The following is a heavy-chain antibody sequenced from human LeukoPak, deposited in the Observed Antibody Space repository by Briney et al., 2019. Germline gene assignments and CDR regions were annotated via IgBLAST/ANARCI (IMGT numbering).Heavy chain of an antibody. D-gene: IGHD3-10*01. V-gene: IGHV1-2*02. CDR3: ARALPMVRGVTQYYFDY. CDR2: INPNSGGT. J-gene: IGHJ4*02. CDR1: GYTFTGYY. Sequence: ASVKVSCKASGYTFTGYYMHWVRQAPGQGLEWMGWINPNSGGTNYAQKFQGRVTMTRDTSISTAYMELSRLRSEDTAVYYCARALPMVRGVTQYYFDYWGQGTLVTVSS.